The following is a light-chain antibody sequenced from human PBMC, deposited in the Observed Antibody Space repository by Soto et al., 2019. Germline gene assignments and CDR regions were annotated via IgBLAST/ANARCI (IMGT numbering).Light chain of an antibody. CDR2: AAS. V-gene: IGKV3-20*01. Sequence: EIVLTQSPGTLSLSPGERATLSCRASQTLSTNSLAWYQQRPGQTPRLLIYAASTRDTDIPDRLNGSGSWTGFALTISRLEPEDFALYYCQQYNDSPLTFGPGTKVDVK. J-gene: IGKJ3*01. CDR3: QQYNDSPLT. CDR1: QTLSTNS.